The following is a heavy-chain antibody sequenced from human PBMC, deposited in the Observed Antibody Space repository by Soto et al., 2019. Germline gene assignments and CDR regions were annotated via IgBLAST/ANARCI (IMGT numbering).Heavy chain of an antibody. V-gene: IGHV1-3*01. CDR2: INAGNGNT. D-gene: IGHD2-2*02. Sequence: QVQLVQSGAEVKKPGASVKVSCKASGYTFTSYAMHWVRQAPGQRLEWMGWINAGNGNTKYSQKFQGRVTITRDTTASTAYMELNSLRSEDTAVYYCARGVGLYGNYDYWGQGTLVTVSS. CDR1: GYTFTSYA. J-gene: IGHJ4*02. CDR3: ARGVGLYGNYDY.